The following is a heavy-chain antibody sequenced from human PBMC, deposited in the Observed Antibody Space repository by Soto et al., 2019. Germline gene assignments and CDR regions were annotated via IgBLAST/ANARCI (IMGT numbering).Heavy chain of an antibody. V-gene: IGHV4-4*02. CDR2: IYHGGST. CDR1: GGSISSSNW. CDR3: ARSYFGADY. D-gene: IGHD3-10*01. J-gene: IGHJ4*02. Sequence: TSETLSLTCTVSGGSISSSNWWNWVRQPPGKGLEWIGEIYHGGSTNCNPSLKSRVTISVDKSKNQFSLKLTSVTAADTAVYYCARSYFGADYWGQGALVTVSS.